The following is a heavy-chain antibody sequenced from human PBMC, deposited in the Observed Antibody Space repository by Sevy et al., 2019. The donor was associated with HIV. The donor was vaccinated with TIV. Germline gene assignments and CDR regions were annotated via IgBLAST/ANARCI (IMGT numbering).Heavy chain of an antibody. V-gene: IGHV3-48*03. CDR2: ISSSGSII. CDR1: GFTFRSYE. D-gene: IGHD3-22*01. CDR3: ARVDANYDKGFDP. J-gene: IGHJ5*02. Sequence: GGSLRLSCEASGFTFRSYEMNWVRQAPGKGLEWVSYISSSGSIIYYADPVKGRFTISRDNAKNSLYMQMNSLRAEDTAVYYCARVDANYDKGFDPWGQGTLVTVSS.